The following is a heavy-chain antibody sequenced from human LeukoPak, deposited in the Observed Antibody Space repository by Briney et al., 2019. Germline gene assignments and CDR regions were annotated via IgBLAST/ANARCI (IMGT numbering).Heavy chain of an antibody. J-gene: IGHJ4*02. CDR2: ISYDGSNK. CDR1: GFTFSSYG. Sequence: GGSLRLPCAASGFTFSSYGMHWVRQAPGKGLEWVAVISYDGSNKYYADSVKGRFTISRDNSKNTLYLQMNSLRAEDTAVYYCARDGSNWNYDYWGQGTLVTVSS. V-gene: IGHV3-30*03. CDR3: ARDGSNWNYDY. D-gene: IGHD1-7*01.